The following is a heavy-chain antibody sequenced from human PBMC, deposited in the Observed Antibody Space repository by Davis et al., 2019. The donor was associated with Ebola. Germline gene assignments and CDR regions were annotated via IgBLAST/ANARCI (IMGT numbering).Heavy chain of an antibody. D-gene: IGHD4-17*01. Sequence: GGSLRLSCAASGFTFSSYAMHWVRQAPGKGLEWVAVISYDGSNKYYADSVKGRFTISRDNSKNTLYLQMTSLRAEDTAVYYCVKAQATVTIILASWGQGTLVTVSS. CDR1: GFTFSSYA. J-gene: IGHJ5*02. CDR2: ISYDGSNK. V-gene: IGHV3-30*14. CDR3: VKAQATVTIILAS.